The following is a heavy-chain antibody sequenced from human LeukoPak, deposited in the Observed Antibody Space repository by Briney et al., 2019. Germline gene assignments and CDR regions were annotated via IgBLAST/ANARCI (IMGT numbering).Heavy chain of an antibody. CDR3: ARDLYSYGDTFDY. D-gene: IGHD5-18*01. J-gene: IGHJ4*02. CDR1: GGTFSSYA. Sequence: SVKVSCKASGGTFSSYAISWVRQAPGQGLEWMGGIIPIFGTANYAQKFQGRVTMTRDTSTSTVYMELRSLRSDDTAVYYCARDLYSYGDTFDYWGQGTLVTVSS. CDR2: IIPIFGTA. V-gene: IGHV1-69*05.